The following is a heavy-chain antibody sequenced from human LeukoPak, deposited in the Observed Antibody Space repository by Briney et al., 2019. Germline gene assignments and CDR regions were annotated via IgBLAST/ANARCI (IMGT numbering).Heavy chain of an antibody. Sequence: ASVKVSCKASGYTFTGYYMHWVRQAPGQGLEWMGWINPNSGGTNYAQKFQGRVTMTRDTSISTAYIELSTLRADDTAVYYCARGVQRNGWIYYYYGMDVWGQGTTVTVSS. D-gene: IGHD6-19*01. V-gene: IGHV1-2*02. CDR1: GYTFTGYY. J-gene: IGHJ6*02. CDR2: INPNSGGT. CDR3: ARGVQRNGWIYYYYGMDV.